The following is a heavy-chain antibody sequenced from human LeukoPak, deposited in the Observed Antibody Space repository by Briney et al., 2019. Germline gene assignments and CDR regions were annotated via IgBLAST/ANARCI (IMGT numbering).Heavy chain of an antibody. CDR3: AKDMEAHDFWSGYWGFDY. CDR2: ISWNSGSI. J-gene: IGHJ4*02. CDR1: GFTFDDYA. D-gene: IGHD3-3*01. Sequence: PGGSLRLSCAASGFTFDDYAMHWVRQAPGKGLEWVSGISWNSGSIGYADSVKGRFTISRDNAKNSLYLQMNSLRAEDTALYYCAKDMEAHDFWSGYWGFDYWGQGTLVTVSS. V-gene: IGHV3-9*01.